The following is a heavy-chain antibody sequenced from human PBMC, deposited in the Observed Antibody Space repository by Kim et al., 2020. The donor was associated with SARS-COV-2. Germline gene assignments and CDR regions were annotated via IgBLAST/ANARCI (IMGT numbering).Heavy chain of an antibody. CDR2: ISYDGSNK. CDR3: ARATYYYDSSGYSVDWYFDL. D-gene: IGHD3-22*01. V-gene: IGHV3-30*04. J-gene: IGHJ2*01. Sequence: GGSLRLSCAASGFTFSSYAMHWVRQAPGKGLEWVAVISYDGSNKYYADSVKGRFTISRDNSKNTLYLQMNSLRAEDTAVYYCARATYYYDSSGYSVDWYFDLWGRGTLVTVSS. CDR1: GFTFSSYA.